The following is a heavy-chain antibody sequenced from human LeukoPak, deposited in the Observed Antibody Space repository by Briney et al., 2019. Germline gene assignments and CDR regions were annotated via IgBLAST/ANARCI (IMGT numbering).Heavy chain of an antibody. D-gene: IGHD5-12*01. CDR3: ARDLEGGDIVAKD. CDR1: GYTFTSYG. Sequence: AASVKVSCKASGYTFTSYGISGVRQAPGQGLEWMGWISAYNGNTNYAQKPQGRVTMTTDTSTSTAYMELRSQRSDDTAVYYCARDLEGGDIVAKDWGQGTLVTVSS. J-gene: IGHJ4*02. V-gene: IGHV1-18*01. CDR2: ISAYNGNT.